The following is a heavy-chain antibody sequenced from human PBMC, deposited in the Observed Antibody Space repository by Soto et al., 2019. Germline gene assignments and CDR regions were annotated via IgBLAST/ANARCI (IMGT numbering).Heavy chain of an antibody. CDR1: GGSIISSSYY. J-gene: IGHJ6*02. CDR2: IYYSGST. D-gene: IGHD3-16*02. Sequence: SSETLSLTCTVSGGSIISSSYYWGWIRQPPGKGLEWIGSIYYSGSTYYNPSLKSRVTISVDTSKNQFSLKLSSVTAADTAVYYCARDYDYVWGSYRRYYYYGMDVWGQGTTVTVSS. V-gene: IGHV4-39*02. CDR3: ARDYDYVWGSYRRYYYYGMDV.